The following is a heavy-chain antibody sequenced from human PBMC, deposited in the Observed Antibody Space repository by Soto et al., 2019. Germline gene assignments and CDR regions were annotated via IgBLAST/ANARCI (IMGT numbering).Heavy chain of an antibody. J-gene: IGHJ4*02. D-gene: IGHD6-13*01. CDR3: ARSYSSSWYFEY. Sequence: QVQLVESGGGVVQPGRSPRLSCAASGFTFSSYSMHWVRQAPGKGLEWVAVISYDGSNKYYADSVKGRFTISRDNSKNTLYLQMNSLRAEDTAVYYCARSYSSSWYFEYWGQGTLVTVSS. V-gene: IGHV3-30-3*01. CDR2: ISYDGSNK. CDR1: GFTFSSYS.